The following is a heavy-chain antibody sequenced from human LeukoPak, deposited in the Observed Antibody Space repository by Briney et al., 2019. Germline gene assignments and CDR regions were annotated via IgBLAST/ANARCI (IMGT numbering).Heavy chain of an antibody. CDR2: ISPNSGGT. V-gene: IGHV1-2*02. Sequence: ASVKVSCKASGYTFSGYYMHWVRQAPGQGLEWMGWISPNSGGTNYAQKFQGRVTMTRDTSISTACMELSRLRSDDTAVYYCARDLTMYIYGSLGVWGKGTTVTVSS. CDR1: GYTFSGYY. CDR3: ARDLTMYIYGSLGV. J-gene: IGHJ6*04. D-gene: IGHD5-18*01.